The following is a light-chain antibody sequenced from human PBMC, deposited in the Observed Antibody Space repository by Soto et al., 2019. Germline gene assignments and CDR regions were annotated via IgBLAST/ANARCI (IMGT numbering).Light chain of an antibody. Sequence: QSALTQPASVSGSPGQSITISCTGTSSDVGAYNRVSWYQQHSGKAPKLMIYEVSNRPSGVSNRFSGSKSGNTASLTISGLQAEDEADYYCLSYTTSSSYVFGTGTRSPS. CDR3: LSYTTSSSYV. CDR2: EVS. CDR1: SSDVGAYNR. V-gene: IGLV2-14*01. J-gene: IGLJ1*01.